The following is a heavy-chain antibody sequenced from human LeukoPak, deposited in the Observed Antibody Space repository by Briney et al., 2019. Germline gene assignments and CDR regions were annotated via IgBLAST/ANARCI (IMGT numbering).Heavy chain of an antibody. CDR2: ISGSGGST. J-gene: IGHJ4*02. CDR3: ARRAGGYSHPYDY. V-gene: IGHV3-23*01. D-gene: IGHD4-23*01. Sequence: GGSLRLSCAASGFTFSSYGMSWVRQAPGKGLEWVSAISGSGGSTYYADSVKGRFTISRDNAKNSLYLQMNSLRAEDTAVYYCARRAGGYSHPYDYWGQGILVTVSS. CDR1: GFTFSSYG.